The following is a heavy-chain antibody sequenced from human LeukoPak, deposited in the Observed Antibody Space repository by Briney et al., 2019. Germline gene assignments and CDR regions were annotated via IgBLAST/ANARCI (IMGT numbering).Heavy chain of an antibody. CDR1: GFTFSSYS. Sequence: GGSLRLSCAASGFTFSSYSMNWVRQTPGKGLEWVSSISSSSSYIYYADSVKGRFTISRDNAKNSLYLQMNSLRAEDTAVYYCAREEDIVATIDYWGQGTLVTVSS. D-gene: IGHD5-12*01. CDR3: AREEDIVATIDY. V-gene: IGHV3-21*01. J-gene: IGHJ4*02. CDR2: ISSSSSYI.